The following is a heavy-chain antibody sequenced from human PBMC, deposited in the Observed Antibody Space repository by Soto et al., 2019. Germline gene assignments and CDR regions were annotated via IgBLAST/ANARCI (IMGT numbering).Heavy chain of an antibody. Sequence: QVQLQQWGAGLLKPSETLSLTCAVSGGFVSGGSYYWSWIRQPPGKGLEWIGEMSHSGGTHLNPSLESRVTISVDTSKNQFSLRMSSVTAADTALYYCARVERGTVTTVVDAFDIWGPGTMVTVSS. CDR1: GGFVSGGSYY. J-gene: IGHJ3*02. D-gene: IGHD1-1*01. CDR2: MSHSGGT. CDR3: ARVERGTVTTVVDAFDI. V-gene: IGHV4-34*01.